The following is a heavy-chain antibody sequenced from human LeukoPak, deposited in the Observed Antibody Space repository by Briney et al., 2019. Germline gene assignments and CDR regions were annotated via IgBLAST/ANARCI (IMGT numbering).Heavy chain of an antibody. V-gene: IGHV3-43*01. CDR1: GFTFDDYT. D-gene: IGHD3-22*01. J-gene: IGHJ4*02. Sequence: GGSLRLSCAAPGFTFDDYTMHWVRQAPGKGLEWVSLISWDGGSTYYADSVKGRFTISRDNSKNSLYLQMNSLRTEDTALYYCAKDMYEGPPEYYYDSSGYRRSGFDYWGQGTLVTVSS. CDR3: AKDMYEGPPEYYYDSSGYRRSGFDY. CDR2: ISWDGGST.